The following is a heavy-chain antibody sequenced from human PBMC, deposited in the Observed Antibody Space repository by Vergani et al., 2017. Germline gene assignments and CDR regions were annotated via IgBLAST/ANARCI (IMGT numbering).Heavy chain of an antibody. Sequence: QVQLVQSGAEVKKPGASVKVSCKASGYTFTSYGISWVRQAPGQGLEWMGWISAYNGNTNYAQKLQGRVTMTTDTSTSTAYMELRSLRSDDTAVYYCASAAGSALYYYDSSGYYLFDYWGQGTLVTVSS. CDR1: GYTFTSYG. J-gene: IGHJ4*02. CDR2: ISAYNGNT. D-gene: IGHD3-22*01. V-gene: IGHV1-18*01. CDR3: ASAAGSALYYYDSSGYYLFDY.